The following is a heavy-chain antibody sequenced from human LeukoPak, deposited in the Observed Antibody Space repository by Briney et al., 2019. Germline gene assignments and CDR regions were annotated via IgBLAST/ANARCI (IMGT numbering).Heavy chain of an antibody. J-gene: IGHJ5*02. D-gene: IGHD2-21*01. V-gene: IGHV4-61*09. CDR2: IYTSEIT. CDR1: GGSISSGSYY. CDR3: ARLGFVANWFDP. Sequence: SETLSLTCTVSGGSISSGSYYWSWIRQPAGKGLEWIGHIYTSEITNYNPSLKSRVTISVDTSKNQFSLKLSSVTAADTAVYYCARLGFVANWFDPWGQGTLVTVSS.